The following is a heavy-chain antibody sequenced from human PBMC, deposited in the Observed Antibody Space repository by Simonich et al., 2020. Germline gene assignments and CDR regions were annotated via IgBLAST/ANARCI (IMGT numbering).Heavy chain of an antibody. J-gene: IGHJ4*02. CDR1: GFTFCDCD. CDR2: ISWNRGSI. CDR3: AKDMGYCSGGSCYYFDY. D-gene: IGHD2-15*01. V-gene: IGHV3-9*01. Sequence: EVQLVESGGGLVQPGRSLRLHFASSGFTFCDCDMHWVRQAPGKGLVWVSCISWNRGSIGYADFVKCRFTISRDNAKNSLYLQMNSLRAEDTALYYCAKDMGYCSGGSCYYFDYWGQGTLVTVSS.